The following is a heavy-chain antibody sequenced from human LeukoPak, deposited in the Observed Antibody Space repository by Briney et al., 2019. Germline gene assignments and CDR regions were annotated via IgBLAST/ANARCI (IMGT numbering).Heavy chain of an antibody. CDR3: ARGWYDFWSGYSLDAFDI. V-gene: IGHV3-21*01. Sequence: GGSLRLSCAASGFTFSSSAMNWVRQAPGKGLEWVSSINNVASHIYYAHSVKGRFTISRDNAKNSLYLQMNSLRAEDTAVYYCARGWYDFWSGYSLDAFDIWGQGTMVTVSS. CDR1: GFTFSSSA. D-gene: IGHD3-3*01. CDR2: INNVASHI. J-gene: IGHJ3*02.